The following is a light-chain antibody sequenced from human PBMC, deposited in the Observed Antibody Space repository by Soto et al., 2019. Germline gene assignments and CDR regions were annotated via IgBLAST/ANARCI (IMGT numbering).Light chain of an antibody. CDR1: QNINSW. V-gene: IGKV1-5*03. CDR2: KAS. J-gene: IGKJ2*01. CDR3: QQYNSLPYT. Sequence: DIQMTQSPSTLSASVGDRVTITCRASQNINSWLAWYQQKPGKAPKFLIYKASNLESGVPSRFIGSGSGTDFTLTISSLQPDDFATDYCQQYNSLPYTFGQGTKLEIK.